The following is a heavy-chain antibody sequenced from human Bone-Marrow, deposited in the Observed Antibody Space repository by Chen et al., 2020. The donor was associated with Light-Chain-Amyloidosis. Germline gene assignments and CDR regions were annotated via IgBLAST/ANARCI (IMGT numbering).Heavy chain of an antibody. CDR3: ARGGTYGSGTYIYFFDY. V-gene: IGHV4-38-2*01. J-gene: IGHJ4*02. D-gene: IGHD3-10*01. CDR1: GYSVDSRYY. Sequence: QVQLQESGPGLVKPSDTLSLNCAVSGYSVDSRYYWGWIRQSPGKGLEWIGGVYYDEYTYYNPSLKSRVTVSVDTSKNQFSLTLYSVTAADTALYYCARGGTYGSGTYIYFFDYWGRGTLVTVSS. CDR2: VYYDEYT.